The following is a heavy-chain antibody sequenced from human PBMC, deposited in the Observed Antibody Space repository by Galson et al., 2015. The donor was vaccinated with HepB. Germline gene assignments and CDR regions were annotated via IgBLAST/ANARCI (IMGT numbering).Heavy chain of an antibody. J-gene: IGHJ6*03. V-gene: IGHV1-3*01. CDR3: ASTHNEVCSSTSCYNYYYYYYMDV. Sequence: SVKVSCKASGYTFTSYAMHWVRQAPGQRLEWMGWINAGNGNTKYSQKFQGRVTITRDTSASTAYMELSSLRSEDTAVYYCASTHNEVCSSTSCYNYYYYYYMDVWGKGTTVTVSS. CDR2: INAGNGNT. D-gene: IGHD2-2*01. CDR1: GYTFTSYA.